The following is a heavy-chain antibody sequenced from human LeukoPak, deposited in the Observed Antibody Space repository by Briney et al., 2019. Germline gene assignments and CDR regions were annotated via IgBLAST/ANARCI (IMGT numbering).Heavy chain of an antibody. V-gene: IGHV4-34*01. J-gene: IGHJ4*02. CDR1: GGSFSGFY. Sequence: SSETLSLTCAVYGGSFSGFYWSWIRQPPGKGLEWIGEISHSGSSYYNPSLQSRVTLSVDPSRSQFSLRLNSVTAADTGLYSCARGGLDTKRGGYLDYWGQGILVAVSS. CDR3: ARGGLDTKRGGYLDY. D-gene: IGHD5-18*01. CDR2: ISHSGSS.